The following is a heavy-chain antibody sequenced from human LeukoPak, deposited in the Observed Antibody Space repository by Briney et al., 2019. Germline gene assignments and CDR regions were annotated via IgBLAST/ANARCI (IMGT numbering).Heavy chain of an antibody. CDR2: IYHSGST. CDR3: ARGHRGSSDY. CDR1: GYSISSGYY. Sequence: SETLSLTCTVSGYSISSGYYWGWIRQPPGKGLEWIGSIYHSGSTYYNPSLKSRVTISVDKSKNQFSLKLSSVTAADTAVYYCARGHRGSSDYWGQGTLVTVSS. V-gene: IGHV4-38-2*02. D-gene: IGHD1-26*01. J-gene: IGHJ4*02.